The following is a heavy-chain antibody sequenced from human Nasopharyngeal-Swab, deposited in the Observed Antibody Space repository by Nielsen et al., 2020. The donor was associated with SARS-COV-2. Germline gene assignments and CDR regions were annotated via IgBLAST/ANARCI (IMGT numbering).Heavy chain of an antibody. CDR2: IYYSGST. D-gene: IGHD6-13*01. J-gene: IGHJ6*02. V-gene: IGHV4-39*01. CDR1: GGSISSSSYY. CDR3: ARLPSSSWFSHGMDV. Sequence: GSLRLSCTVSGGSISSSSYYWGWIRQPPGKGLEWIGSIYYSGSTYYNPSLKSRVTISVDTSKNQFSLKLSSVTAADTAVYYCARLPSSSWFSHGMDVWGQGTTVTVS.